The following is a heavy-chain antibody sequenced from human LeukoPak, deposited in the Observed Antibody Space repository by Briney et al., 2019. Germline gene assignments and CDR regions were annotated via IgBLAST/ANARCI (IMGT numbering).Heavy chain of an antibody. CDR3: AKDKGPVDDAFDI. CDR2: ISSSSSTI. V-gene: IGHV3-48*01. D-gene: IGHD6-19*01. Sequence: PGGSLRLSCAASGFTFSSYSMNWVRQAPGKGLEWVSYISSSSSTIYYADSVKGRFTISRDNSKNTLYLQMNSLRAEDTALYYCAKDKGPVDDAFDIWGQGTMVTVSS. J-gene: IGHJ3*02. CDR1: GFTFSSYS.